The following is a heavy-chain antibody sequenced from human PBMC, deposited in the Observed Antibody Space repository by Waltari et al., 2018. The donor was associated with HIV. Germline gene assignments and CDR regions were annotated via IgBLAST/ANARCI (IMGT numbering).Heavy chain of an antibody. CDR3: TSLTTRGDFYDI. D-gene: IGHD5-18*01. CDR1: GLNFRTYW. V-gene: IGHV3-74*01. Sequence: EVQLVESGGRLVHPGESLRLSCGALGLNFRTYWMHWVRQAPGKGLEWVSRIKFRDRDTFYADSVKGRFTISRDNARNTAYLQMTNLRVEDTAVYYCTSLTTRGDFYDIWGQGTLVTVSS. J-gene: IGHJ4*02. CDR2: IKFRDRDT.